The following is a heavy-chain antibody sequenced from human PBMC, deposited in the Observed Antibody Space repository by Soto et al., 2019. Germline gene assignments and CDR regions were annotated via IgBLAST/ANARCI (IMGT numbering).Heavy chain of an antibody. Sequence: QVQLAQSGAEVKKPGASVKVSCKASGHNFTDYDMHWVRQAPGQGLEWMGMINPNDDAINYAQKFQGRVSMTRDSPTSTVYMELSSLRSEDTAMYYCARASKYNREWYVPCGIWGQGTLITVSS. D-gene: IGHD1-1*01. V-gene: IGHV1-46*01. J-gene: IGHJ4*02. CDR2: INPNDDAI. CDR3: ARASKYNREWYVPCGI. CDR1: GHNFTDYD.